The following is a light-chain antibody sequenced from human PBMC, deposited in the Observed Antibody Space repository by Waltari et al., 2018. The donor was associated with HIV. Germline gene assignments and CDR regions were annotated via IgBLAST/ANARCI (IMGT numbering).Light chain of an antibody. J-gene: IGLJ2*01. Sequence: QSALTQPASVSGSPGQSIVLPCTRSSSDLDYYASLSWYQQYPGQAPKALIYEVTSRPSGTSSRFSGSKSATTAFLAISKLQTDDEADYFCSSYTRRGTVVFGGGTRLTVL. CDR1: SSDLDYYAS. CDR3: SSYTRRGTVV. CDR2: EVT. V-gene: IGLV2-14*01.